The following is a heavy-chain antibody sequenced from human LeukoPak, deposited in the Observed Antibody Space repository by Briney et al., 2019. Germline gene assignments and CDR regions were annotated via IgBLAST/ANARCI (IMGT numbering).Heavy chain of an antibody. J-gene: IGHJ4*02. Sequence: GASVKVSCKASGYTFTGYYMHWVRQAPGQGLEWMGWINPNSGGTNYAQKFQGRVTMTRDTSISTAYMELSRLRSDDTAVYYCARDEESIVAFRQWLAEPDYWGQGTLVTVSS. V-gene: IGHV1-2*02. D-gene: IGHD6-19*01. CDR1: GYTFTGYY. CDR3: ARDEESIVAFRQWLAEPDY. CDR2: INPNSGGT.